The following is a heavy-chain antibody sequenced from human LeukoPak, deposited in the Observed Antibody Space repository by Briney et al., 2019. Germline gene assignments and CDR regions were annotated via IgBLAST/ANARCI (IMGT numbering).Heavy chain of an antibody. D-gene: IGHD6-6*01. V-gene: IGHV3-30-3*01. CDR3: ARGVAARSPPFDY. Sequence: GGSLRLSCAASGFTFSSYAMHWVRQAPGKGLEWVAVISYDGSNKYYADSVKGRFTISRDNSKNTLYLQMNSLRAEDTAVYYCARGVAARSPPFDYWGQGTLVTVSS. J-gene: IGHJ4*02. CDR2: ISYDGSNK. CDR1: GFTFSSYA.